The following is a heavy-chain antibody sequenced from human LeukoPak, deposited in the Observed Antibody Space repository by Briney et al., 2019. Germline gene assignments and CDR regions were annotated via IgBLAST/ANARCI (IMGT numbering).Heavy chain of an antibody. CDR2: IDPNSGGT. CDR1: GYTFTGYY. D-gene: IGHD6-13*01. Sequence: ASVKVSCKASGYTFTGYYMHWVRQAPGQGLEWMGWIDPNSGGTNYAQKFQGRVTMTRDTSISTAYMELSRLRSDDTAVYYCARAVYSSSWYVYWGQGTLVTVSS. CDR3: ARAVYSSSWYVY. J-gene: IGHJ4*02. V-gene: IGHV1-2*02.